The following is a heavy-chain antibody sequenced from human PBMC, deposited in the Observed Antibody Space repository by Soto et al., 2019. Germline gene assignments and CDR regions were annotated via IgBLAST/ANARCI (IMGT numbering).Heavy chain of an antibody. J-gene: IGHJ3*02. CDR3: ARVSVTPNAFDI. CDR1: GGTFSSYA. Sequence: ASVKVSCKACGGTFSSYAISWVRQAPGQGLEWMGGIIPIFGTANYAQKFQGRVTITADESTSTAYMELSSLRSEDTAVYYCARVSVTPNAFDIWCQATLVTLSS. D-gene: IGHD4-4*01. V-gene: IGHV1-69*13. CDR2: IIPIFGTA.